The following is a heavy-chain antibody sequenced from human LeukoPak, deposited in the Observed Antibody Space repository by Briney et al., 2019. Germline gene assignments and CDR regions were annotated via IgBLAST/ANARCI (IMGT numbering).Heavy chain of an antibody. J-gene: IGHJ4*02. Sequence: PSETLSLTCTVSGGSISSSSYYWGWIRQPPGKGLEWIGSIYYSGSTYYNPSLKSRVTISVDTSKNQFSLKLSSVTAADTAVYYCARDGDYYGSGSYYNDRADYWGQGTLVTVSS. CDR3: ARDGDYYGSGSYYNDRADY. CDR2: IYYSGST. CDR1: GGSISSSSYY. V-gene: IGHV4-39*07. D-gene: IGHD3-10*01.